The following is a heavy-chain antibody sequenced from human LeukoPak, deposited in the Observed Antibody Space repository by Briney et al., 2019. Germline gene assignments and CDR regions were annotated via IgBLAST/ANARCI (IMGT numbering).Heavy chain of an antibody. CDR3: SRESGPYCPFGH. CDR2: ISLRGRT. CDR1: GGSITTTNF. J-gene: IGHJ5*02. Sequence: SGTLSLTCGVSGGSITTTNFWSWVRQPPGGGLEWIGEISLRGRTQYNSSLKSRVNISIDESKSHLYLSLASVTAADTAVYYCSRESGPYCPFGHWGQGTLVAVTS. D-gene: IGHD1-26*01. V-gene: IGHV4-4*02.